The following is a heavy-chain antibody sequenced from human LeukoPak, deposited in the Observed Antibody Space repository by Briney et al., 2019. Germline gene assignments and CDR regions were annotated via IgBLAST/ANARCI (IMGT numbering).Heavy chain of an antibody. Sequence: PSETLSLTCTVSGYSISSGYYWGWIRQPPGKGLEWIGSIYHSGSTYYNPSLKSRVTISVDTSKNQFSLKLSSVTAADTAVYYCARVPHFGDYGWFDPWGQGTLVTVSS. CDR2: IYHSGST. D-gene: IGHD4-17*01. V-gene: IGHV4-38-2*02. CDR3: ARVPHFGDYGWFDP. CDR1: GYSISSGYY. J-gene: IGHJ5*02.